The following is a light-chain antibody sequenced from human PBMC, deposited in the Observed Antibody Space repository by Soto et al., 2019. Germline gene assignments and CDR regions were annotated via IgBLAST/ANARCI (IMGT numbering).Light chain of an antibody. Sequence: DIQITQSPSSLPASVGDRVTITCRSSEDISTWLAWYQQKPGKAPKLLIYAASSLQSGVPSRFSGSGSGTEFTLTISSLQPDDFATYYCQHYNSYSEAFGQGTKVDIK. V-gene: IGKV1D-16*01. CDR3: QHYNSYSEA. J-gene: IGKJ1*01. CDR1: EDISTW. CDR2: AAS.